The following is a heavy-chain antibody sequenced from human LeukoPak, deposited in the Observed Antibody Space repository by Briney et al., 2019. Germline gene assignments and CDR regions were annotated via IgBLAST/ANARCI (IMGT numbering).Heavy chain of an antibody. D-gene: IGHD3-22*01. V-gene: IGHV3-53*01. CDR3: ARSVVAAASFDY. J-gene: IGHJ4*02. CDR2: IYSGGST. Sequence: VGSLPVTRAASGFTVSSNYMRWVRQAPGKGLEWVSVIYSGGSTYYADSVTGRFTISRDNSNNTLYLQMNSLRAEDTAVYYCARSVVAAASFDYWGQGTLVTVSS. CDR1: GFTVSSNY.